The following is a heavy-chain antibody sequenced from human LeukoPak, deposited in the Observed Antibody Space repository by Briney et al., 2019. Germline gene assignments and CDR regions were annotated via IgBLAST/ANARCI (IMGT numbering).Heavy chain of an antibody. V-gene: IGHV3-30-3*01. J-gene: IGHJ4*02. D-gene: IGHD1-7*01. Sequence: GGSLRLSCAASGFTFSDYAMHWVRQAPGKGLEWVAVISKDGSDKYYPGSVRGRFTISRDNSKNTIYLQMDSLRAEDTAIYYCARDYWWNYDYWGQGTLVTVST. CDR2: ISKDGSDK. CDR1: GFTFSDYA. CDR3: ARDYWWNYDY.